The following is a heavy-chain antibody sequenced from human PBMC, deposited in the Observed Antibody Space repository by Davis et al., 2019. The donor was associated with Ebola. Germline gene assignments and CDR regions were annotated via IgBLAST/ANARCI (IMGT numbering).Heavy chain of an antibody. CDR3: ARAPNYDVLTGTSSYYFDY. CDR2: ISGFNTNT. Sequence: ASVKVSCKYSGYTFTSYGPVCVRQAPGLGLEWMGWISGFNTNTNFAPKFQGRVTVSKDTSTNTAYMDLRSLTSDDTAIYYCARAPNYDVLTGTSSYYFDYWGQGTLVTVSS. D-gene: IGHD3-9*01. CDR1: GYTFTSYG. J-gene: IGHJ4*02. V-gene: IGHV1-18*04.